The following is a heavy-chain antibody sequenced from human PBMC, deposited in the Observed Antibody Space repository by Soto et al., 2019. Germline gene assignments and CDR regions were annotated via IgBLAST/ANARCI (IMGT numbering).Heavy chain of an antibody. V-gene: IGHV1-69*06. CDR2: IIPIFGTA. CDR3: ARVGERYNGNDGNMAFDI. J-gene: IGHJ3*02. CDR1: GGTFSSYA. Sequence: QVQLVQSGAEVKKPGSSVKVSCKASGGTFSSYAISWVRQAPGQGLEWMGRIIPIFGTANYSQKFQGRVTITADKSTSTAYMELRSLRSEDTAVYYCARVGERYNGNDGNMAFDIWGQGTMVTVSS. D-gene: IGHD1-1*01.